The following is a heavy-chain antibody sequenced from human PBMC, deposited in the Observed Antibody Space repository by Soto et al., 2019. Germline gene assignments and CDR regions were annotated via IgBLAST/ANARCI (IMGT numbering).Heavy chain of an antibody. CDR2: ISGNDGKT. J-gene: IGHJ4*02. D-gene: IGHD3-10*01. Sequence: ASVKVSCKASGSRFTNHGISWVRQAPGQGLEWMGWISGNDGKTKYARKFQGRVTMTTDTSTSTAYMEMNSLRHDDTAVYYCARDFYPRAYYFDYWGQGTLVTVSS. CDR3: ARDFYPRAYYFDY. CDR1: GSRFTNHG. V-gene: IGHV1-18*01.